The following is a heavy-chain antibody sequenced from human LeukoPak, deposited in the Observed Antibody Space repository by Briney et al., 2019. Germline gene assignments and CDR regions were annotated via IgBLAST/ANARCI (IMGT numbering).Heavy chain of an antibody. CDR1: GGSIGTYA. CDR3: ARENGNMSGWYHFFFMDV. D-gene: IGHD6-19*01. Sequence: SETLSLTCTVSGGSIGTYAMSWIRQPAGKGLEWIGRIYTSGSTNYNPSLKSRVTMSLDSSKNQFRLKLSSVSAAYTAVYCRARENGNMSGWYHFFFMDVGGKATMVTVSS. CDR2: IYTSGST. J-gene: IGHJ6*03. V-gene: IGHV4-4*07.